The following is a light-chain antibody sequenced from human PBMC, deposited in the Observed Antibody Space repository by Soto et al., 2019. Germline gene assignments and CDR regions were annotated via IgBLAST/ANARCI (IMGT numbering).Light chain of an antibody. CDR2: YDS. J-gene: IGLJ2*01. Sequence: SYELTQPPSVSVAPGQTATITCGGTNIGDKNVHWYQQRPGQAPVLVIYYDSGRPSGISERFSGSNSANTASLTISRVEAGDEADYCCQVWDTGSDHPVFGGGTKLTV. V-gene: IGLV3-21*04. CDR3: QVWDTGSDHPV. CDR1: NIGDKN.